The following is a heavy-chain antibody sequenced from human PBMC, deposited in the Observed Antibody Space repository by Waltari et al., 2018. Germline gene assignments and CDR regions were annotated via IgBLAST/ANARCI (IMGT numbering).Heavy chain of an antibody. J-gene: IGHJ4*02. CDR2: RWYDGSNK. CDR1: GFTFSSYG. V-gene: IGHV3-33*01. Sequence: QVQLVESGGGVVQPGRSLRLSCAASGFTFSSYGMHWVRQAPGKGLEWVAVRWYDGSNKYYADSVKGRFTISRDNSKNTLYLQMNSLRAEDTAVYYCARDRSSSWYPQVDYWGQGTLVTVSS. CDR3: ARDRSSSWYPQVDY. D-gene: IGHD6-13*01.